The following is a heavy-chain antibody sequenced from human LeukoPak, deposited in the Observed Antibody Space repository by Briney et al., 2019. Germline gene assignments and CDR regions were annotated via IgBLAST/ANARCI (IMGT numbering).Heavy chain of an antibody. Sequence: SVKVSCKASGGTFSSYAISWVRQAPGQGLEWMGRIIPIFGIANYAQKFQGRVTITADKSTSTAYMELSSLRSEDTAVYYCARDLSATADYWGQGTLVTVSS. J-gene: IGHJ4*02. CDR3: ARDLSATADY. D-gene: IGHD1-14*01. V-gene: IGHV1-69*04. CDR2: IIPIFGIA. CDR1: GGTFSSYA.